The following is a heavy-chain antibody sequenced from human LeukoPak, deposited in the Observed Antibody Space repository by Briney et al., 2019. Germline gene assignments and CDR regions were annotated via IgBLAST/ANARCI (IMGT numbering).Heavy chain of an antibody. CDR3: ARGQGLGYCSSTSCYGDWYFDL. Sequence: ASVKVSCKASGYTFTSYDINWVRQATGQGLEWMGWMNPNSGNTGYAQKFQGRVTMTGNTSISTAYMELSSLRSEDTAVYYCARGQGLGYCSSTSCYGDWYFDLWGRGTLVTVSS. D-gene: IGHD2-2*01. CDR1: GYTFTSYD. CDR2: MNPNSGNT. J-gene: IGHJ2*01. V-gene: IGHV1-8*01.